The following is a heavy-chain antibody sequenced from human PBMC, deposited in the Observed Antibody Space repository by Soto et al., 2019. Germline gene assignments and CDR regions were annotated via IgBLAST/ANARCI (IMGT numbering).Heavy chain of an antibody. J-gene: IGHJ6*02. CDR3: AKDRGEEGLKFLEWFGGMDV. V-gene: IGHV3-74*01. CDR1: GFSVSNYW. Sequence: GGSLRLSCAASGFSVSNYWMNWVRQAPGKGLVWVSHIKSDGTTSYADSVEGRFTVSRDDAKNTFYLQMNGLRAEDTAVYYCAKDRGEEGLKFLEWFGGMDVWGHGTTATVSS. CDR2: IKSDGTT. D-gene: IGHD3-3*01.